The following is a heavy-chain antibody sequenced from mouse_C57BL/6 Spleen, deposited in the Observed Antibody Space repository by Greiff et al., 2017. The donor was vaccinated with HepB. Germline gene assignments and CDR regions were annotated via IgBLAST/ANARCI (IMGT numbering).Heavy chain of an antibody. J-gene: IGHJ3*01. D-gene: IGHD1-1*01. CDR1: GYTFTSYW. CDR2: IHPNSGST. V-gene: IGHV1-64*01. CDR3: ARGSYGSRGGFAY. Sequence: QVQLKQPGAELVKPGASVKLSCKASGYTFTSYWIHWVKQRPGQGLEWIGMIHPNSGSTNYNEKFKSKATLTVDKSSSTAYMQLSSLTSEDSAVYYCARGSYGSRGGFAYWGQGTLVTVSA.